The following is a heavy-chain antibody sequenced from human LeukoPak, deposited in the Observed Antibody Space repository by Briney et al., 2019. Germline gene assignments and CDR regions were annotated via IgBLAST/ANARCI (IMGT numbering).Heavy chain of an antibody. V-gene: IGHV4-4*07. CDR1: GGSISGYY. CDR2: IYTSGST. D-gene: IGHD3-22*01. J-gene: IGHJ4*02. CDR3: ARALFGYYDSSAYDY. Sequence: PSETLSLTCTVSGGSISGYYWSWIRQPAGKGLEWIGHIYTSGSTNYNPSLKSRVTISVDTSKNQLSLKLSSVTAADTAVYYCARALFGYYDSSAYDYWGQGTLVTVSS.